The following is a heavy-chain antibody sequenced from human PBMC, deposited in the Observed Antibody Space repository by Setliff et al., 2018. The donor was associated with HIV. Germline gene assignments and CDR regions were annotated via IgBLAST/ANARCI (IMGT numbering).Heavy chain of an antibody. Sequence: GGSLRLSCAATGISFSHAWMHWVRQTPGKGLEWIGLIKSKGDGGTADYAANVKGRFNVSRDDSRDMVHLQMNNVKTEDTAVYYCASGSHGEGATDYWGLGTLVTVSS. J-gene: IGHJ4*02. V-gene: IGHV3-15*01. CDR3: ASGSHGEGATDY. D-gene: IGHD1-26*01. CDR2: IKSKGDGGTA. CDR1: GISFSHAW.